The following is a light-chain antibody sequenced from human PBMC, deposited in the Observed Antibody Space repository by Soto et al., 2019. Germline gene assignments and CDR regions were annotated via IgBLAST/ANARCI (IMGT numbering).Light chain of an antibody. CDR3: SSYAGSNIDYV. V-gene: IGLV2-8*01. J-gene: IGLJ1*01. CDR1: SSDVGGYKY. Sequence: QSVLTQPPSASGSPGQSVTMSCTGTSSDVGGYKYVSWYQQHPGKAPKLLIYEVNKRPSGVPDRFSGSKSGNTASLTVSGLQAEDEADYYCSSYAGSNIDYVFGTGTKVTVL. CDR2: EVN.